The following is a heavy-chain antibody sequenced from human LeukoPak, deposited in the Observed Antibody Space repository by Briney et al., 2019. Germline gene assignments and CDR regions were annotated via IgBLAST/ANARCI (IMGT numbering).Heavy chain of an antibody. CDR2: INHSGST. D-gene: IGHD6-13*01. J-gene: IGHJ6*03. CDR3: ARGGGAAGGPWWYYYYMDV. CDR1: GGSFSGYY. V-gene: IGHV4-34*01. Sequence: PSETLSLTCAVYGGSFSGYYWSWIRQPPGKGLEWIGEINHSGSTNYNPSLKSRVTISVDTSKNQFSLKLSSVTAADTAVYYCARGGGAAGGPWWYYYYMDVWGKGTTVTVSS.